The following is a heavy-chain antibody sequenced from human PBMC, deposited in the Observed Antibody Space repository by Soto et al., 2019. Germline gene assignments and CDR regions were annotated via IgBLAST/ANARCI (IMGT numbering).Heavy chain of an antibody. D-gene: IGHD5-18*01. CDR3: ASTSYGYTFYDY. CDR1: GGSISSGDYY. J-gene: IGHJ4*02. Sequence: QVQLQESGPGLVKPSQTLSLTCTVSGGSISSGDYYWSWIRQPPGKGLEWIGYIYYSGSTYYNPSPKRRVTMSVDTSKDRFVLKQSSVTAADTAVCYCASTSYGYTFYDYWGQGTLVTVSS. V-gene: IGHV4-30-4*01. CDR2: IYYSGST.